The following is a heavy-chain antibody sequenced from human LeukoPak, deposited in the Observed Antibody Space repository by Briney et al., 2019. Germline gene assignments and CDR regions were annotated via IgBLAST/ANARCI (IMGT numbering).Heavy chain of an antibody. Sequence: GGSLRLSCAASGFGFSNFWMSWVRQAPGKGLEWVSSISSSSSYIYYADSVKGRFTISRDHSKNTLYLQMNTLRAEDTAVYYCAAHPSSAYWGRGTLVTVSS. CDR2: ISSSSSYI. D-gene: IGHD6-6*01. J-gene: IGHJ4*02. CDR1: GFGFSNFW. CDR3: AAHPSSAY. V-gene: IGHV3-21*04.